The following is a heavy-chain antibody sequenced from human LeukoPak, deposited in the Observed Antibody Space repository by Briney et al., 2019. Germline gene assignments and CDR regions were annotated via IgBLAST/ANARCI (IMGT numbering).Heavy chain of an antibody. J-gene: IGHJ4*02. CDR2: TYYSGST. V-gene: IGHV4-59*08. CDR1: GGPISSYY. CDR3: ARFVVGQWLINY. Sequence: PSETLSLTCTVSGGPISSYYWSWIRQPPGKGLEWIGYTYYSGSTNYNPSLKSRVTISIDTSKNQFSLKLSSVTAADTAVYYCARFVVGQWLINYWGQGALVTVSS. D-gene: IGHD6-19*01.